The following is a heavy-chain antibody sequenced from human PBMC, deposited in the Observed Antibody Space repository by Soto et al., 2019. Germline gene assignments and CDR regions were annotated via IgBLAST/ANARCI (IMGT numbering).Heavy chain of an antibody. CDR2: IKSKTDGGTT. CDR1: GFTFSNAW. J-gene: IGHJ4*02. D-gene: IGHD6-19*01. Sequence: GSLRLSCAASGFTFSNAWMNWVRQAPGKGLEWVGRIKSKTDGGTTDYAAPVKGRFTISRDDSKNTLYLQMNSLKTEDTAMXYCTXXASLPSXGWPGLDYXGQXTLXXVSS. CDR3: TXXASLPSXGWPGLDY. V-gene: IGHV3-15*07.